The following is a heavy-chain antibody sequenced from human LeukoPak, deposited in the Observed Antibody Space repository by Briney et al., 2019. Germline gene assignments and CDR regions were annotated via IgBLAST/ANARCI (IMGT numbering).Heavy chain of an antibody. CDR3: ARLSIAKYYDSSGYYYDY. Sequence: GGSLRLSCAASGFTVSSNYMSWVRQAPGKGLEWVSVIYSGGSTYYADSVKGRFTISRDNSKNTLYLQMNSLRAEDTAVYYCARLSIAKYYDSSGYYYDYWGQGTLVTVSS. J-gene: IGHJ4*02. D-gene: IGHD3-22*01. CDR1: GFTVSSNY. V-gene: IGHV3-53*01. CDR2: IYSGGST.